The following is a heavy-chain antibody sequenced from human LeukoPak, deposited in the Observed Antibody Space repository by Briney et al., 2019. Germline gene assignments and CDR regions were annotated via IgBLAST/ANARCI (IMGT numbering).Heavy chain of an antibody. CDR1: GGTFSSYA. J-gene: IGHJ4*02. V-gene: IGHV1-69*05. Sequence: GASVKVSCKASGGTFSSYAISWVRQAPGQGFEWMGGIIPIFGTANYAQKFQGRVTITTDESTSTAYMELSSLRSDDTAVYYCARGSSGWYPDYWGQGTLVTVSS. CDR2: IIPIFGTA. CDR3: ARGSSGWYPDY. D-gene: IGHD6-19*01.